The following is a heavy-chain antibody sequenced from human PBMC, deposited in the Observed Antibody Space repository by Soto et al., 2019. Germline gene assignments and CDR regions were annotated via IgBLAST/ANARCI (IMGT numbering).Heavy chain of an antibody. J-gene: IGHJ4*02. Sequence: EVQLLESGGGLVQPGGSLRLSCTASGFTFIDYAMSWVRQAPGKRLEWVSRISGGGGTTQYADSVKGRFTISRDNSKNTGDLQMNSLRVEDTAVYFCAKALSHDSPCDYWGQGTLVTVSS. CDR2: ISGGGGTT. D-gene: IGHD1-1*01. CDR3: AKALSHDSPCDY. CDR1: GFTFIDYA. V-gene: IGHV3-23*01.